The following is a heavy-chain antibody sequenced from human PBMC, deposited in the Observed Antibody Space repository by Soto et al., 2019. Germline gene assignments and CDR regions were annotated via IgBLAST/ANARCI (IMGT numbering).Heavy chain of an antibody. J-gene: IGHJ4*02. CDR2: TGGTGRTT. V-gene: IGHV3-23*01. CDR3: ATVHLNSRSCDY. CDR1: GFTFSISA. Sequence: EVQLLESGGDLVQPGGSLRLSCAASGFTFSISAMSCVRQAPGKGLEWVSTTGGTGRTTYYADSVKGRFTVSRDNSKNTRDLQMSSLRAEDSAVYYCATVHLNSRSCDYWGQVTLVTVSS.